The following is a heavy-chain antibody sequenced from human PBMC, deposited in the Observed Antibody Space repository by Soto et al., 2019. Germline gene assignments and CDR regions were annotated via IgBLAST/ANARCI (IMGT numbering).Heavy chain of an antibody. V-gene: IGHV4-34*01. Sequence: QAQLQQWGAGLLKPSETLSLTCAVYGGSFSGYYWSWIRQPPQKGLEWIGEIDHTGSANYNPSLKSRVTISVDTSKNQFSLKLNSVTAADTAVYYCARGSLGGSGTCYFDYWGQGTLVTVSS. J-gene: IGHJ4*02. D-gene: IGHD3-10*01. CDR3: ARGSLGGSGTCYFDY. CDR2: IDHTGSA. CDR1: GGSFSGYY.